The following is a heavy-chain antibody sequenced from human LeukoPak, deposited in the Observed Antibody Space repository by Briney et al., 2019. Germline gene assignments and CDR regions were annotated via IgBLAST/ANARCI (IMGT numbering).Heavy chain of an antibody. CDR3: ARGPYYHILTGNYNDPFLI. V-gene: IGHV3-30-3*01. D-gene: IGHD3-9*01. CDR1: GFTFRSHA. J-gene: IGHJ3*02. CDR2: ISYDGSNK. Sequence: GGSLRLSYAVSGFTFRSHAMHGVRQAPGKGLEWVAVISYDGSNKYYADSVKGRFTISRDNSKNTLYLQMNSLRAEDTAVYYCARGPYYHILTGNYNDPFLIWGQGTMVTVSS.